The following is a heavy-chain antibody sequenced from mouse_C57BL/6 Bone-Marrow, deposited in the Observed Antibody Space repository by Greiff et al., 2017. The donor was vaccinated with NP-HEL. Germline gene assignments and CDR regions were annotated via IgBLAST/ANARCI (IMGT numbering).Heavy chain of an antibody. CDR1: GYTFTSYW. D-gene: IGHD3-1*01. J-gene: IGHJ3*01. V-gene: IGHV1-69*01. CDR2: IDPSDSYT. Sequence: QVQLQQPGAELVMPGASVKLSCKASGYTFTSYWMHWVKQRPGQGLEWIGEIDPSDSYTNYNQKFKGKSTLTVDKSSSTAYMQLSSLTSEDSAVYYCARSGLFADWGQGTLVTVSA. CDR3: ARSGLFAD.